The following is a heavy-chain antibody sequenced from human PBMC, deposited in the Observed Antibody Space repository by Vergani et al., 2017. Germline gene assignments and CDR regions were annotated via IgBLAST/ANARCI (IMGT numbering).Heavy chain of an antibody. CDR3: ARPSGALRHLGLDY. D-gene: IGHD7-27*01. Sequence: QVQLVQSGPEVKKPGASVKVSCKASGYTLNTYGISWVRQAPGQGLEWMGWISASNVNTNYAQKFQGRVTLTADTSTNTAYMELRSLRSDDTAVYYCARPSGALRHLGLDYWGQGTRVTVSS. J-gene: IGHJ4*02. V-gene: IGHV1-18*01. CDR1: GYTLNTYG. CDR2: ISASNVNT.